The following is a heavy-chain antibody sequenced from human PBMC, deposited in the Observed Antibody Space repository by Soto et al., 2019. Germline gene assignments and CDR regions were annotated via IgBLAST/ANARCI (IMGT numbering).Heavy chain of an antibody. CDR2: INHSGST. CDR1: GGSFSGYY. CDR3: ARGRGYYDSSGYYYSGSYYYYGMDV. J-gene: IGHJ6*02. Sequence: PSETLSLTCAVYGGSFSGYYWSWIRQPPGKGLEWIGEINHSGSTNYNPSLKSRVTISVDTSKNQFSLKLSSVTAADTAVYYCARGRGYYDSSGYYYSGSYYYYGMDVWGQGTTVTVS. D-gene: IGHD3-22*01. V-gene: IGHV4-34*01.